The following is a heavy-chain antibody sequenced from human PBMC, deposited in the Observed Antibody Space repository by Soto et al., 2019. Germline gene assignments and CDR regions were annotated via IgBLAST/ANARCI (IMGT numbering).Heavy chain of an antibody. D-gene: IGHD3-9*01. CDR1: GFSVSSSH. CDR2: IYSGGST. V-gene: IGHV3-53*01. CDR3: ARDLTGPMYYDILTGYSTSDAFDI. J-gene: IGHJ3*02. Sequence: PGGSLRLSCEASGFSVSSSHMNWVRQAPGKGPEWVSVIYSGGSTYYAVSVKGRFTISRDNSKNTVYLQMNSLRAEDTAVYYCARDLTGPMYYDILTGYSTSDAFDIWGQGTMVTVSS.